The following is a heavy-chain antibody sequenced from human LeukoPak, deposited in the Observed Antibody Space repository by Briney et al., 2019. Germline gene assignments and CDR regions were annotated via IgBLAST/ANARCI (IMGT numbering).Heavy chain of an antibody. J-gene: IGHJ5*02. Sequence: SETLSLTCTVSGGSISSSSYYWGWIRQPPGKGLEWIGSIYYSGSTYYNPSLKSRVTISVDTSKNQFSLKLSSVTAADTAVYYCARHLLWFGELYWFDPWGQGTLVTVSS. V-gene: IGHV4-39*01. CDR2: IYYSGST. CDR3: ARHLLWFGELYWFDP. CDR1: GGSISSSSYY. D-gene: IGHD3-10*01.